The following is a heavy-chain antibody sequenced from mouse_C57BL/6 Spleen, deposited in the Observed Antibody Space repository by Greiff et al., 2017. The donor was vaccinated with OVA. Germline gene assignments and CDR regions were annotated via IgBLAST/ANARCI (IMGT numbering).Heavy chain of an antibody. CDR2: IYPGSGNT. V-gene: IGHV1-76*01. Sequence: VKLMESGAELVRPGASVKLSCKASGYTFTDYYINWVKQRPGQGLEWIARIYPGSGNTYYNEKFKGKATLTAEKSSSTAYMQLSSLTSEDSAVYFCARDGYYVYWYFDVWGTGTTVTVSS. D-gene: IGHD2-3*01. CDR1: GYTFTDYY. J-gene: IGHJ1*03. CDR3: ARDGYYVYWYFDV.